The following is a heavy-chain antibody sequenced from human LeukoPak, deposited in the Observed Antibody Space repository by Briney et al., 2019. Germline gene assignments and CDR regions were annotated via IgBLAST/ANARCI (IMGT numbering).Heavy chain of an antibody. V-gene: IGHV4-59*01. J-gene: IGHJ5*01. CDR1: GGPISSYF. CDR2: IYYSGST. D-gene: IGHD4/OR15-4a*01. CDR3: ALLTFSNWFVS. Sequence: SETLSLTCTVSGGPISSYFWSWIRQPPGKGLEDIGYIYYSGSTNYNPSLKSRVTISVDTSKNLFSLKLSSVTAADTAVYYCALLTFSNWFVSGGQGTLVTVSS.